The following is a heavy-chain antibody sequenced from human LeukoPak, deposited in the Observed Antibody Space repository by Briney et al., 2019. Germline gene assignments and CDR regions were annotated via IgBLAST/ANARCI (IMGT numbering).Heavy chain of an antibody. CDR2: IYYSGST. CDR1: GGSISSGGYY. Sequence: SETLSLTCTVSGGSISSGGYYWSWIRQHPGKGLEWIGYIYYSGSTYYNPSLKSRVTISVDTSKNQFSLKLSSVTAADTAVYYCARRSYSNPPFDYWGQGTLVTVSS. CDR3: ARRSYSNPPFDY. V-gene: IGHV4-31*03. D-gene: IGHD4-11*01. J-gene: IGHJ4*02.